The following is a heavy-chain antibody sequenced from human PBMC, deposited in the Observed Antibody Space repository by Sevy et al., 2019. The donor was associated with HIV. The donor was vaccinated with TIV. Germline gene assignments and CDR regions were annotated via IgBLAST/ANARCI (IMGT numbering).Heavy chain of an antibody. V-gene: IGHV5-51*01. CDR2: IYPDDSDI. Sequence: GESLKISCRASGYRFSSYWIAWVRQVPGKGLEWMGIIYPDDSDIRYSPSLQVQVTISVDKSISTAYLQWSSLEASDTAMYFCARRFCDSTGYPQYFFDYWGQGTLVTVSS. CDR3: ARRFCDSTGYPQYFFDY. J-gene: IGHJ4*02. CDR1: GYRFSSYW. D-gene: IGHD3-9*01.